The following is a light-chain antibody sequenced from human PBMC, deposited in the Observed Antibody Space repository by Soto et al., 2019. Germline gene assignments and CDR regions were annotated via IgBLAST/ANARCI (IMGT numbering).Light chain of an antibody. J-gene: IGLJ1*01. CDR2: DVS. CDR3: SSYTSSGTYV. CDR1: SSDVGGYNY. Sequence: QSVLTQPASVSGSPGHSITISCTGTSSDVGGYNYVSWYQQHPGKAPKLMIYDVSNRPSGVSNRFSGSKSGNTASLTISGLQAEDEADYYCSSYTSSGTYVFGNGTKVTVL. V-gene: IGLV2-14*01.